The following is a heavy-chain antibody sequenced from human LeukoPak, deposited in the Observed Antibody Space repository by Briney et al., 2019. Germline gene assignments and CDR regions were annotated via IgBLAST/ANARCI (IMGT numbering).Heavy chain of an antibody. J-gene: IGHJ4*02. CDR1: GFTFGDYA. D-gene: IGHD1-26*01. V-gene: IGHV3-49*03. Sequence: GGSLRLSCTASGFTFGDYAMSWFRQAPGKGLEWVGFIRSKAYGGTTEYAASVKGRFTISRDDSKSIAYLQMNSLKTEDTAVYYCTRDGVGATTWYFDYWGQGTLVTVSS. CDR2: IRSKAYGGTT. CDR3: TRDGVGATTWYFDY.